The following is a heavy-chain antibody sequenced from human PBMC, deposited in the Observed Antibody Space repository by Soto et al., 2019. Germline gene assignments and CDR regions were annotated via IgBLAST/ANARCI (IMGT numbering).Heavy chain of an antibody. CDR2: IYSGGYT. J-gene: IGHJ4*02. CDR3: TTEALGSRADGY. Sequence: PGGSLRLSCAASGFTVSGNYMSWVRQVPGKGLEWVSVIYSGGYTYYADSVKGRFTISRDNSKNKLYLQMNSLRVEDTAVYYCTTEALGSRADGYWGQGTLVTVSS. CDR1: GFTVSGNY. V-gene: IGHV3-53*01.